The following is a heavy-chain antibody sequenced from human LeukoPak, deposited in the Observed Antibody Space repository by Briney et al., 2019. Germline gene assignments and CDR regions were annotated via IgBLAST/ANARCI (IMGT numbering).Heavy chain of an antibody. CDR3: ARDLNYYDSSGYGH. D-gene: IGHD3-22*01. CDR1: GFTFSTNY. J-gene: IGHJ4*02. Sequence: GGSLRLSCAASGFTFSTNYMSWVRQAPGKGLEWVSVIYSGGSPYYADSVKGRFTISRDNSKNTLYLQMDSLRAEDTAVYYCARDLNYYDSSGYGHWGQGTLVTVSS. CDR2: IYSGGSP. V-gene: IGHV3-53*01.